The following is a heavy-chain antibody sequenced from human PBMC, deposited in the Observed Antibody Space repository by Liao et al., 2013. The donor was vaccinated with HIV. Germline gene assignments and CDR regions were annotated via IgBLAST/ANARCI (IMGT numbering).Heavy chain of an antibody. V-gene: IGHV4-61*02. J-gene: IGHJ4*02. Sequence: QVQLQESGPGLVKPSQTLSLTCTVSDGSISSGSYYWSWIRQPAGKGLEWIGRIYTSGSTNYNRIYTNGSTNYNPSLKSRVTISVDTSKNHFSLNLSSVTAADTAMYYCARSIVGATWVYWGQGTLVTVSS. CDR3: ARSIVGATWVY. CDR2: IYTSGSTNYNRIYTNGST. D-gene: IGHD1-26*01. CDR1: DGSISSGSYY.